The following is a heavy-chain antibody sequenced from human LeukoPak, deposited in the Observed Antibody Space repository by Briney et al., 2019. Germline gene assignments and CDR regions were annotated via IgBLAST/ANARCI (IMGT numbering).Heavy chain of an antibody. CDR2: ISYDGSNK. J-gene: IGHJ4*02. D-gene: IGHD3-9*01. Sequence: PGGSLRLSCAASGFTFSSYAMPWVRQAPGKGLEWVAVISYDGSNKYYADSVKGRFTISRDNSKNTLYLQMNSLRAEDTAVYYCARVSLDWLLYGPFDYWGQGTLVTVSS. CDR3: ARVSLDWLLYGPFDY. V-gene: IGHV3-30-3*01. CDR1: GFTFSSYA.